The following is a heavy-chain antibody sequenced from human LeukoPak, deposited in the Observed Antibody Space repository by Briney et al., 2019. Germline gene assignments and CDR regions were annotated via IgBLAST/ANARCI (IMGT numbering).Heavy chain of an antibody. D-gene: IGHD6-13*01. Sequence: GGSLRLSCAASGFTFSSYAMSWVRQAPGKGLDWVSVIYSSGTTYYADSVKGRFTISRDNSKNTLSLQVNSLRAEDTAIYYCASSRLAGALDYWGQGTLVTVSS. CDR3: ASSRLAGALDY. CDR2: IYSSGTT. CDR1: GFTFSSYA. J-gene: IGHJ4*02. V-gene: IGHV3-66*01.